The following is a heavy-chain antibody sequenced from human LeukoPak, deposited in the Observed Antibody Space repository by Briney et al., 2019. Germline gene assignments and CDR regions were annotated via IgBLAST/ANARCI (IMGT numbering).Heavy chain of an antibody. Sequence: GRSLRLSCAASGFNFNDYAMHWVRQAPGKGLEWVSGTSWNSGTVAYADSVKGRFTISRDNSKKSLYLQMNSLRAEDMALYYCAKASADWYFDLWGRGTLVTVSS. CDR3: AKASADWYFDL. CDR1: GFNFNDYA. V-gene: IGHV3-9*03. J-gene: IGHJ2*01. CDR2: TSWNSGTV. D-gene: IGHD2-2*01.